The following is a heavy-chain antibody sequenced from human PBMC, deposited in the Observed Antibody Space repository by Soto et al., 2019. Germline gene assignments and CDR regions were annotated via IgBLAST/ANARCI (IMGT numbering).Heavy chain of an antibody. V-gene: IGHV1-18*01. CDR2: ISAYNGNT. Sequence: ASVKVSCKASGYTFTSYAMHWVRQAPGQGLEWMGWISAYNGNTNYAQKLQGRVTMTTDTSTSTAYMELRSLRSDDTAVYYCARDFPRLGYSSSWWERYYYYYGMDVWGQGTTVTVSS. J-gene: IGHJ6*02. D-gene: IGHD6-13*01. CDR3: ARDFPRLGYSSSWWERYYYYYGMDV. CDR1: GYTFTSYA.